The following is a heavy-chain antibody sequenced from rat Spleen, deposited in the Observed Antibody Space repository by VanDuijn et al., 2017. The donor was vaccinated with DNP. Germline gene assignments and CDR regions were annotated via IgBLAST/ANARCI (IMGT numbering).Heavy chain of an antibody. Sequence: EVQLQESGPGLVKPSQSLSLTCSVTGYSITSSYRWNWIRKFPGNKLEWMGSVNSAGSTNYKPSLKSRISITRDTSKNQFFLQVNSVTTEDTATYYCARWPGYNPPYAMDAWGQGTSVTVSS. CDR1: GYSITSSYR. CDR3: ARWPGYNPPYAMDA. CDR2: VNSAGST. J-gene: IGHJ4*01. D-gene: IGHD1-4*01. V-gene: IGHV3-3*01.